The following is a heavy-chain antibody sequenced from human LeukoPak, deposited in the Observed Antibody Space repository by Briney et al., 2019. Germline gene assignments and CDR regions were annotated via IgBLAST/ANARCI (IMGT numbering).Heavy chain of an antibody. CDR3: AKDPRFSSCSSTTCAYAFDI. D-gene: IGHD2-2*01. V-gene: IGHV3-23*01. J-gene: IGHJ3*02. Sequence: GGSLRLSCAASGFTFSSYAMSWVRQARGKGLEWISTISGSGGNTYPADSVKGRSTISRDNSKNTLYLQMNRLRAEYTAVYYWAKDPRFSSCSSTTCAYAFDIWGQGTMVTVSS. CDR1: GFTFSSYA. CDR2: ISGSGGNT.